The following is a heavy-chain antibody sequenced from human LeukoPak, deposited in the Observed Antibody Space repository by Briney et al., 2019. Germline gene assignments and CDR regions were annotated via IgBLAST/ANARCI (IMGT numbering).Heavy chain of an antibody. Sequence: ASVKVSCKASGYTFTGYYMHWVRQAPGQGLEWMGWINPNSGGTNYAQKFQGRVTMTRDTSISTACMELSRLRSDDTAVYYCARDRVATIPPNWFDPWGQGTLVTVSS. CDR1: GYTFTGYY. J-gene: IGHJ5*02. V-gene: IGHV1-2*02. D-gene: IGHD5-12*01. CDR2: INPNSGGT. CDR3: ARDRVATIPPNWFDP.